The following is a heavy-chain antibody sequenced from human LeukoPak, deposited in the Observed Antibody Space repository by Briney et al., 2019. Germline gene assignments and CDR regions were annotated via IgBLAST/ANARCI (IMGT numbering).Heavy chain of an antibody. D-gene: IGHD7-27*01. Sequence: LPGGSLRLSCAASGFTFSDHHMDWVRQAPGEGLEWVARIRNKANRYTTEYAASVKGRFTISRDDSENSLYLQMDSLKTEDTAVYYCARSPLGIAPFDYWGQGTLVTVSS. CDR3: ARSPLGIAPFDY. CDR2: IRNKANRYTT. CDR1: GFTFSDHH. J-gene: IGHJ4*02. V-gene: IGHV3-72*01.